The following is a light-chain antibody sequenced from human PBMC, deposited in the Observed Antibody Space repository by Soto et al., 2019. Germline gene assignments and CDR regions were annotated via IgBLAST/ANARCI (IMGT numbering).Light chain of an antibody. Sequence: IQMTQYKSSLSSYVGYRVTITCRSSHAIRNDLGWYQQKPGKAPKLLIYAASSLQSGVPSRFSGSGSGTDFTLTISSLQPEDFATYYCLQDYNYPRTFGQGTKV. CDR1: HAIRND. CDR2: AAS. CDR3: LQDYNYPRT. J-gene: IGKJ1*01. V-gene: IGKV1-6*01.